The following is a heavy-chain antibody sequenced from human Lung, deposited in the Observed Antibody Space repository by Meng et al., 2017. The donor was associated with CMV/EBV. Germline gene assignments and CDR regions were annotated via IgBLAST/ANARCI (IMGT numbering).Heavy chain of an antibody. V-gene: IGHV6-1*01. J-gene: IGHJ4*02. D-gene: IGHD6-19*01. CDR1: GDSVSTNTAT. CDR2: TYFRSKSYN. Sequence: SQXXXLIXAISGDSVSTNTATWHWIRQSPSGGLEWLGRTYFRSKSYNDYAVSVRGRITINHDTSKNQFSLQLNSVTPDDTALYFCTRATISDWSNYFDSWXQGTXVTVSS. CDR3: TRATISDWSNYFDS.